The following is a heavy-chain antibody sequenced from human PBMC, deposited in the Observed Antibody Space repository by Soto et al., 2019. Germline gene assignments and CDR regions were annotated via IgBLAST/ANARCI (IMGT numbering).Heavy chain of an antibody. CDR3: ARNTDMVINRNYYYYGMDV. D-gene: IGHD5-18*01. CDR2: IYYSGST. J-gene: IGHJ6*02. Sequence: SETLSLTCTVSGGSISSGGYYWSWIRQHPGKGLEWIGYIYYSGSTYYNPSLKSRVTISVDTSKNQFSLKLSSVTAADTAVYYCARNTDMVINRNYYYYGMDVWGQGTTVTVSS. CDR1: GGSISSGGYY. V-gene: IGHV4-31*03.